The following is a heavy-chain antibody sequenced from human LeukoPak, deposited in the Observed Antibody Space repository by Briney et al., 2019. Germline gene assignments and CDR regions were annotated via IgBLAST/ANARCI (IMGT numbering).Heavy chain of an antibody. J-gene: IGHJ6*02. CDR1: GGSISSSSYY. CDR3: ARQGGYDILTGYYYYYGMDV. Sequence: PSETLSLTCTVSGGSISSSSYYWGWIRQPPGKGLEWIGSIYYSGSTYYNPSLKSRVTISVDTSKNQFSLKLSSVTAADTAVYYCARQGGYDILTGYYYYYGMDVWGQGTTVTVSS. D-gene: IGHD3-9*01. CDR2: IYYSGST. V-gene: IGHV4-39*01.